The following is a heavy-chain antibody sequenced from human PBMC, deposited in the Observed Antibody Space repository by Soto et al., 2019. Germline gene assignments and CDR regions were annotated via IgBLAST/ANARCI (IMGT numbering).Heavy chain of an antibody. J-gene: IGHJ4*02. CDR2: ISGSGGST. D-gene: IGHD3-22*01. CDR1: GFTFSSYA. CDR3: AKDSSSHYYDSSGYPDY. Sequence: GGSLRLSCAASGFTFSSYAMSWVRQAPGKGLEWVSAISGSGGSTYYADSVKGRFTISRDNPKNTLYLQMNSLRAEDTAVYYCAKDSSSHYYDSSGYPDYWGQGTLVTVSS. V-gene: IGHV3-23*01.